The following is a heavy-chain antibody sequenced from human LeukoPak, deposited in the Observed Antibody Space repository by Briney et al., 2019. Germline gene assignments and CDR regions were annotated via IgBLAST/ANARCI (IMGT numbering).Heavy chain of an antibody. CDR2: IIGSGGGT. D-gene: IGHD4-11*01. CDR3: AKDLGYSTSNLDYYYYRDV. J-gene: IGHJ6*03. CDR1: GVTFSSYT. Sequence: GGSLRLSCAASGVTFSSYTMSWGRQAPGEGLEWVFAIIGSGGGTYYADSVKGRFTISRDNSNITLYLQMNSLRAEDTAVYYCAKDLGYSTSNLDYYYYRDVWGKGTTVTVSS. V-gene: IGHV3-23*01.